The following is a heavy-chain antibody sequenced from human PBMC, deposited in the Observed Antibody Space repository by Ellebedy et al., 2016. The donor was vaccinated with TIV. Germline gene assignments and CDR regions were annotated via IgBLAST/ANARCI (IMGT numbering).Heavy chain of an antibody. J-gene: IGHJ6*02. D-gene: IGHD2-2*02. Sequence: AASVKVSCKVFGYTLTELSMHWVRQAPGKGLEWMGGFDPEDGETIYAQKFQGRVTITRDTFASTAYMEVSSLRSEDTAVYYCARKNHYNYGMDIWGQGTTVTVSS. CDR1: GYTLTELS. V-gene: IGHV1-24*01. CDR2: FDPEDGET. CDR3: ARKNHYNYGMDI.